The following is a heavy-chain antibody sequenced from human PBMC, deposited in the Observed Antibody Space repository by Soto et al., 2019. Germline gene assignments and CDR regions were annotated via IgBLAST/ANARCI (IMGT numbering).Heavy chain of an antibody. CDR3: AKDRMGAGVRGYFDY. CDR1: GFTFSAYG. V-gene: IGHV3-30*18. D-gene: IGHD3-10*01. CDR2: ISYDGSNK. Sequence: QVQLVESGGGVVQPGRSLRLSCAGSGFTFSAYGMDWVRQAPGKWLEWVAVISYDGSNKYYADSVKGRFTISRDNSKNALYLQMNSLRAEDTAVYYCAKDRMGAGVRGYFDYWGQGTLVTVSS. J-gene: IGHJ4*02.